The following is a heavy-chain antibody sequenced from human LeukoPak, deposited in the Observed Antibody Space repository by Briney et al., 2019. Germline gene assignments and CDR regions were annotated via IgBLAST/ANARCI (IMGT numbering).Heavy chain of an antibody. Sequence: ASVKVSCKVSGYTLTELSMHWVRQAPGKGLEWMGGFDPEDGETIYAQKFQGRVTMTRDTSTSTVYMELSSLRSEDTAVYYCARVNLVFGAFDIWGQGTMVTVSS. CDR3: ARVNLVFGAFDI. V-gene: IGHV1-24*01. CDR2: FDPEDGET. J-gene: IGHJ3*02. CDR1: GYTLTELS. D-gene: IGHD1-14*01.